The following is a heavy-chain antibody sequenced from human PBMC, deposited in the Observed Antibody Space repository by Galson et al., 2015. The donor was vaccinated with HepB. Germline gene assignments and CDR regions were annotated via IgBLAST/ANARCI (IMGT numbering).Heavy chain of an antibody. D-gene: IGHD3-10*01. V-gene: IGHV1-69*13. CDR1: GGTFSSYA. CDR3: ARVPGMVRGVPRAFDI. CDR2: IIPIFGTA. Sequence: SVKVSCKASGGTFSSYAISWVRQAPGQGLEWMGGIIPIFGTANYAQKFQGRVTITADESTSTAYMELSSLRSEDTAVYYCARVPGMVRGVPRAFDIWGQGTMVTVSS. J-gene: IGHJ3*02.